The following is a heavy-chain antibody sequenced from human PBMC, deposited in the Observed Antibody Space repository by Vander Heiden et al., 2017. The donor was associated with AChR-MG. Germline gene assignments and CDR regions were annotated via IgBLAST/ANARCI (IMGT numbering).Heavy chain of an antibody. CDR1: GFTFSRYG. D-gene: IGHD6-6*01. Sequence: QVQLVKSGGGVVQPGRSLRLSCAASGFTFSRYGMHWVRQAPGKGLEWVAVISYDGSNKYYADSVKGRFTISRDNSKNTRYLQMNSMRAEDTAVYYCAKNLAYSSSHDVGVDYWGQGTLVTVSS. V-gene: IGHV3-30*18. J-gene: IGHJ4*02. CDR3: AKNLAYSSSHDVGVDY. CDR2: ISYDGSNK.